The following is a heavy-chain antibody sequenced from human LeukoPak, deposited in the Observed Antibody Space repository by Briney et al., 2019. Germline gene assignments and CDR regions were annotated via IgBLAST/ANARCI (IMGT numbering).Heavy chain of an antibody. Sequence: GGSLRLSCAASGFSFSTYWMNWVRQAPGKGLEWVANIKQDGSEKYYVDSVKGRFTVSRDNAKNSLYLQMNSLRAEDTAVYYCARAIGSSLDYWGQGTLVTVSS. CDR1: GFSFSTYW. CDR2: IKQDGSEK. J-gene: IGHJ4*02. D-gene: IGHD6-13*01. V-gene: IGHV3-7*04. CDR3: ARAIGSSLDY.